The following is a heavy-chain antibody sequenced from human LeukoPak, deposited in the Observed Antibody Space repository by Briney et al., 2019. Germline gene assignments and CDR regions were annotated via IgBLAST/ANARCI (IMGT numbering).Heavy chain of an antibody. Sequence: PSETLSLTCAVSGGSISSSNWWNWVRQPPGKGLEWIGEIYHSGSTNYNPSLKSRVTISVDTSKNQFSLKLSSVTAADTAVYYCARGKNPLEVSLGYWGQGTLVTVSS. CDR1: GGSISSSNW. CDR2: IYHSGST. J-gene: IGHJ4*02. CDR3: ARGKNPLEVSLGY. D-gene: IGHD7-27*01. V-gene: IGHV4-4*02.